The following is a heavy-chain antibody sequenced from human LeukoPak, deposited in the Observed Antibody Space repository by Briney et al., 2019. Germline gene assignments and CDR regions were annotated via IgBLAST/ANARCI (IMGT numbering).Heavy chain of an antibody. D-gene: IGHD6-19*01. Sequence: GGSLRLSCAASGFTFSSYAMRWVRQAPGKGLVWVSRINSDGYSITYADSVKGRFTISRDNAKNTLYLQMNSLIAEDTAVYFCTRAGYSSGFDSWGQGTLVTVSS. CDR2: INSDGYSI. CDR3: TRAGYSSGFDS. V-gene: IGHV3-74*03. CDR1: GFTFSSYA. J-gene: IGHJ5*01.